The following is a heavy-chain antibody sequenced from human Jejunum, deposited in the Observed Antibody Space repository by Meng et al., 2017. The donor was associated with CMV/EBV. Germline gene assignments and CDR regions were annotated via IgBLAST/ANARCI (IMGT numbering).Heavy chain of an antibody. CDR2: ISYDGSVK. V-gene: IGHV3-30*04. CDR1: FYSYP. Sequence: FYSYPMHCVRPGPGKGLEWVAVISYDGSVKHYTDAVEGRFTISRDTSNNTLYLQMNSLRVEDTAVYYCARDSNYLDTRGFLDYWGQGTRVTVSS. J-gene: IGHJ4*02. D-gene: IGHD3-22*01. CDR3: ARDSNYLDTRGFLDY.